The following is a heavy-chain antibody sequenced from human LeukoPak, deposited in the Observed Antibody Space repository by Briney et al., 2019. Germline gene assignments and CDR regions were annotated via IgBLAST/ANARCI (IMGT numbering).Heavy chain of an antibody. CDR2: IYHSGST. Sequence: SETLSLTCAVSGYSIGSGYYWGWIRQPPGKGLEWIGGIYHSGSTYYNPSLKSRVTISVDTSKNQFSLKLSSVTAADTAVYYCARDPGAAADYYYYYYMDVWGKGTTVTVSS. V-gene: IGHV4-38-2*02. D-gene: IGHD6-13*01. CDR3: ARDPGAAADYYYYYYMDV. CDR1: GYSIGSGYY. J-gene: IGHJ6*03.